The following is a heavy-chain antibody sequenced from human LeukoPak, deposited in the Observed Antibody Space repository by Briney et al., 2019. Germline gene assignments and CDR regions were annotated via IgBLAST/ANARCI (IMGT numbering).Heavy chain of an antibody. D-gene: IGHD2-15*01. CDR2: ISRSGRSK. CDR3: ATGVEGCTGGSCYSWIYY. CDR1: GFTFSSHA. J-gene: IGHJ4*02. V-gene: IGHV3-23*01. Sequence: GGSLRLSCTASGFTFSSHATSWVRQAPGNGLEWVSGISRSGRSKYYADSVKGRLTISRDNSQHTLYLQMNSLTDDDTAVYYCATGVEGCTGGSCYSWIYYWGEGTLVSVSS.